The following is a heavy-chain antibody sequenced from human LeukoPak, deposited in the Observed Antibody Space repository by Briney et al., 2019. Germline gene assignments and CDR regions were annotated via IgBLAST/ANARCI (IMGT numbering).Heavy chain of an antibody. CDR2: INHSGST. CDR1: GGSFSGYY. V-gene: IGHV4-34*01. CDR3: ARGRTVTTALGYYYYYMDV. J-gene: IGHJ6*03. Sequence: PSETLSLTCAVYGGSFSGYYWSWIRQPPGKGLERIGEINHSGSTNYNPSLKSRVTISVDTSKNQFSLKLSSVTAADTAVYYCARGRTVTTALGYYYYYMDVWGKGTTVTVSS. D-gene: IGHD4-11*01.